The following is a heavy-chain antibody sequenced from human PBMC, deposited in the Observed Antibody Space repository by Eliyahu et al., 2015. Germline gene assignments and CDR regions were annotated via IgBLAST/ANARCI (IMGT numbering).Heavy chain of an antibody. CDR2: IKQDGSEK. V-gene: IGHV3-7*04. CDR3: ARGYYDILTGYYPDYYYYGMDV. CDR1: GFTFXSDW. Sequence: EVQLVESGGGLVQPGGSLRLSCAASGFTFXSDWXSWVRQAPGKGLEWVANIKQDGSEKYYVDSVKGRFTISRDNAKNSLYLQMNSLRAEDTAVYYCARGYYDILTGYYPDYYYYGMDVWGQGTTVTISS. D-gene: IGHD3-9*01. J-gene: IGHJ6*02.